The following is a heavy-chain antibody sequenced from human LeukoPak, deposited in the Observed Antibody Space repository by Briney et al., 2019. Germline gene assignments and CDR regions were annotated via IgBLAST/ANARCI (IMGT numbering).Heavy chain of an antibody. D-gene: IGHD6-6*01. CDR1: GFTFSSYW. CDR3: APDPNRSIAARRDY. J-gene: IGHJ4*02. CDR2: ISGSGGST. Sequence: GGSLRLSCAASGFTFSSYWMSWVRQAPGKGLEWVSAISGSGGSTYYADSVKGRFTISSDNSKNTLYLQMNSLRAEDTAVYYCAPDPNRSIAARRDYWGQGTLVTVSS. V-gene: IGHV3-23*01.